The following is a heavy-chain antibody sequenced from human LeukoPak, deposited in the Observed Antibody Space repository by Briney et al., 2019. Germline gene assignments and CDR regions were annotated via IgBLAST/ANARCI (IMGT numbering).Heavy chain of an antibody. CDR2: ISYDGRNK. V-gene: IGHV3-30*18. D-gene: IGHD2-2*01. Sequence: GGSLRLSCAASVFTFSSYGMHWVRQAPGKGLEWVAVISYDGRNKHYPDSVKGRFTISRDISTDTLWLQMDSLRTEDTAVYYCAKGPLRGTAAAIDYWGQGALVTVSS. J-gene: IGHJ4*02. CDR3: AKGPLRGTAAAIDY. CDR1: VFTFSSYG.